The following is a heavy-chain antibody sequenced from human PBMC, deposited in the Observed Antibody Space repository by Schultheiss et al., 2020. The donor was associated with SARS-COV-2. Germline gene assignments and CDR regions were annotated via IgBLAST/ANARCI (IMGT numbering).Heavy chain of an antibody. D-gene: IGHD4-17*01. J-gene: IGHJ6*02. V-gene: IGHV1-18*01. CDR1: GGAFSSYA. CDR3: ARGPVTTDIDYYYYGMDV. CDR2: INPNSGGT. Sequence: ASVKVSCKASGGAFSSYAISWVRQAPGQGLEWMGWINPNSGGTNYAQKFQGRVTMTTDTSTSTAYMELRSLRSDDTAVYYCARGPVTTDIDYYYYGMDVWGQGTTVTVSS.